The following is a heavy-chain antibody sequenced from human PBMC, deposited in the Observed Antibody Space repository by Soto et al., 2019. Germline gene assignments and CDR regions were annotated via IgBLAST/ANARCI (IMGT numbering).Heavy chain of an antibody. J-gene: IGHJ6*02. CDR2: IIPLFRTP. D-gene: IGHD4-4*01. Sequence: QVQLVQSGAEMQEPGSSVKVSCKTSGGTFSSSAISWLRQAPGQGLEWMGGIIPLFRTPDYAQKFQGRVTIAADESTSTAYMERRSLRSEDTAVYYCARDNDRLQLGGNYYYILDVWGQGTTITVSS. V-gene: IGHV1-69*12. CDR3: ARDNDRLQLGGNYYYILDV. CDR1: GGTFSSSA.